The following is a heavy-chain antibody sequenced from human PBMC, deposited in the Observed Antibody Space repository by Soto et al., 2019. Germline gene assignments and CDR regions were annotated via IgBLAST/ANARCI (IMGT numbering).Heavy chain of an antibody. CDR1: GGSISSSSYY. CDR2: IYYSGST. D-gene: IGHD1-26*01. CDR3: ASSGSHYFDY. V-gene: IGHV4-39*01. J-gene: IGHJ4*02. Sequence: KASETLSLTCSVSGGSISSSSYYWGGIRQPPGKGLVWIGSIYYSGSTYYNPSLKSRVTISVDTSKNQFSLKLSSVTAADTAVYYCASSGSHYFDYWGQGTLVTVSS.